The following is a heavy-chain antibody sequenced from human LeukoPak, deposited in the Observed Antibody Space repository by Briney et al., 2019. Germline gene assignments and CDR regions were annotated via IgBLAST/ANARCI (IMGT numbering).Heavy chain of an antibody. V-gene: IGHV3-23*01. CDR1: GFTFNTYA. J-gene: IGHJ4*02. CDR2: ISANGVRT. D-gene: IGHD4-17*01. CDR3: AKFLMTAVTTGFGS. Sequence: GGSLRLSCAASGFTFNTYAMSWVRQAPGKGLEWVSLISANGVRTFYADSVKGCFIISRDNSKNTLYLQMDSLRAEDTAVYYCAKFLMTAVTTGFGSWGQGTLVTVSS.